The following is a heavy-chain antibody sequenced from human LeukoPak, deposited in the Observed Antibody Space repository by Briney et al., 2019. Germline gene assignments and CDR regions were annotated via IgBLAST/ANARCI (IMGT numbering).Heavy chain of an antibody. V-gene: IGHV3-53*01. D-gene: IGHD3-16*02. J-gene: IGHJ4*02. CDR2: IYSGGST. Sequence: GGSLRLSCAASGFTVSSNYMSWVRQAPGKGLEWVSVIYSGGSTYYADSVKGRFTISRDNSKNTPYLQMNSLRAEDTAVYYCARLSAAGLEGFDYWGQGTLVTVSS. CDR3: ARLSAAGLEGFDY. CDR1: GFTVSSNY.